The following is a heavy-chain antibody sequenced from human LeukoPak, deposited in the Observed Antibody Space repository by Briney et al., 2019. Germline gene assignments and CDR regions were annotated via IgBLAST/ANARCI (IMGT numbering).Heavy chain of an antibody. Sequence: PEPLSLTCTVSGVSVSSGIYYWSRIPQPPGKGLEWIGYIYYSGSTKYHPSLKGGITITVDTSKNQFSLKLRTTTAADTAVYYCARETTTGSIDFWGQGTLVTVSS. CDR2: IYYSGST. D-gene: IGHD1-26*01. V-gene: IGHV4-61*01. J-gene: IGHJ4*02. CDR1: GVSVSSGIYY. CDR3: ARETTTGSIDF.